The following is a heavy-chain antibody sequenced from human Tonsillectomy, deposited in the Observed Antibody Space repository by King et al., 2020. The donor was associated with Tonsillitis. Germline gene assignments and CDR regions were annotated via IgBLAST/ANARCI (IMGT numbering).Heavy chain of an antibody. V-gene: IGHV2-70*04. J-gene: IGHJ4*02. D-gene: IGHD5-12*01. CDR1: GFSLNTSGMC. CDR2: IDWDDDK. CDR3: ARGREYSGYEFDY. Sequence: QVTLKESGPALVKPTQTLTLTCTFSGFSLNTSGMCVSWIRQPPGKALEWLARIDWDDDKFYTTSLKTRLTISKDTSKNQVVLTMTNMDPVDTATYFCARGREYSGYEFDYWGQGTLVTVSS.